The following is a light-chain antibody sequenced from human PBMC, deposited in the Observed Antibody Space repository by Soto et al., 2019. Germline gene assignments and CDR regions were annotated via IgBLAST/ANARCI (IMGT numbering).Light chain of an antibody. Sequence: EVVLTQSPVTLPLSPGERATLSCRASQSFRGLLAGYQQKPGQAPRLLIYDAYNRATGIPPRFSGSGSGTDFTLTISSLEPEDSAVYYCQQRHMWPITFGQGTRLEIK. V-gene: IGKV3-11*01. J-gene: IGKJ5*01. CDR1: QSFRGL. CDR3: QQRHMWPIT. CDR2: DAY.